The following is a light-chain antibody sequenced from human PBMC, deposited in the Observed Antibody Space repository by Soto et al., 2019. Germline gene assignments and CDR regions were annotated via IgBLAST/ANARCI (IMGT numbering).Light chain of an antibody. V-gene: IGLV1-40*01. CDR2: DNN. CDR3: QSYDNSLSAAGV. J-gene: IGLJ3*02. CDR1: GSNIGAGYD. Sequence: QSVLTQPPSVSGAPGQRVTISCTGSGSNIGAGYDVHWYQQLPGTAPRLLIYDNNNRPSGVPDRFSGSKSGTSASLAITGLQAEDEADYYCQSYDNSLSAAGVFGGGTKLTVL.